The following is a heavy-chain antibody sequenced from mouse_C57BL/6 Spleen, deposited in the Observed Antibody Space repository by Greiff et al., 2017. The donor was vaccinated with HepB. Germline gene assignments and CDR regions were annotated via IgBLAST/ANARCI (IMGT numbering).Heavy chain of an antibody. V-gene: IGHV1-61*01. CDR1: GYTFTRYW. J-gene: IGHJ4*01. CDR3: ARSTVVSYAMDY. D-gene: IGHD1-1*01. Sequence: QVQLQQSGAELVRPGSSVKLSCKASGYTFTRYWMDWVKQRPGQGLEWIGNIYPSDSETHYNQKFKDKATLTVDKSSSTAYMQLSSLTSEDSAVYYCARSTVVSYAMDYWGQGTSVTVSS. CDR2: IYPSDSET.